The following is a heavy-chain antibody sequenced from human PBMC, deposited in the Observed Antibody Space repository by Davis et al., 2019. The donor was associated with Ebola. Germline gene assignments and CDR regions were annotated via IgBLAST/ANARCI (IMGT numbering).Heavy chain of an antibody. CDR3: ARMTSRYYYYGMDV. V-gene: IGHV2-70*01. CDR2: IDWDDDK. CDR1: GFSLSTRGMC. Sequence: SGPTLVKPPQTLTLTCTFSGFSLSTRGMCVSWIRQPPGKALEWLALIDWDDDKYYSTSLKTRLTISKDTSKNQVVLTMTNMDPVDTATYYCARMTSRYYYYGMDVWGQGTTVTVSS. J-gene: IGHJ6*02. D-gene: IGHD6-6*01.